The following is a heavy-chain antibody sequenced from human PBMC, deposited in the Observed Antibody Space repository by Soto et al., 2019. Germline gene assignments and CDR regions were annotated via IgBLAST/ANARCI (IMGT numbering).Heavy chain of an antibody. V-gene: IGHV1-69*02. CDR2: VLPFLDIT. CDR1: GGTFSIYT. J-gene: IGHJ4*02. D-gene: IGHD6-13*01. CDR3: ARDRDNSNWPNFDS. Sequence: QVQLVQSGSEVKKPGSSVRVSCKTSGGTFSIYTISWVRQAHGQGLEWMGRVLPFLDITSYSQRFQGRVTIIADRSTTTAYMELSSLRSEDTAVYYCARDRDNSNWPNFDSWGQGTLVTVSS.